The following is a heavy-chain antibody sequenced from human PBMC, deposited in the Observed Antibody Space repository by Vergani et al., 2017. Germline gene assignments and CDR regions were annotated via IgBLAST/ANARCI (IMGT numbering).Heavy chain of an antibody. V-gene: IGHV1-69*09. J-gene: IGHJ4*02. Sequence: QVQLVQSGAEVKKPGSSVKVSCKASGGTFSSYAISWVRQAPGQVLEWMGRIIPILGIANYAQKFQGRVTITADKSTSTAYMELSSLRSEDTAVYYCARIGPVAGKDYWGQGTLVTVSS. CDR1: GGTFSSYA. CDR2: IIPILGIA. CDR3: ARIGPVAGKDY. D-gene: IGHD6-19*01.